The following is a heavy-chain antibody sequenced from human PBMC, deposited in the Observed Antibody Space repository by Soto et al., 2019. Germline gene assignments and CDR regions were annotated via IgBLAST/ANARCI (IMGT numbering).Heavy chain of an antibody. D-gene: IGHD6-13*01. J-gene: IGHJ5*02. CDR3: ERQRKAAGPGRPGLDP. Sequence: ILSLTCTVSGGSISSGGFYWRWISQHPGKGLEWIGYIYYSGSTYYNPSLKSRVTISVDTSKNQFSLKLSSVTAADTAVYYCERQRKAAGPGRPGLDPWGQGTLVTVS. V-gene: IGHV4-31*03. CDR1: GGSISSGGFY. CDR2: IYYSGST.